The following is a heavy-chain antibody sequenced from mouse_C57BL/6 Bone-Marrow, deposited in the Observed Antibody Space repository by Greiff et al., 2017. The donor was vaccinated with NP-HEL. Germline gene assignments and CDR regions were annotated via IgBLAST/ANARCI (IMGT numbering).Heavy chain of an antibody. Sequence: EVKLVESGEGLVKPGGSLKLSCAASGFTFSSYAMSWVRQTPEKRLEWVAYISSGGDYIYYADTVKGRFTISRDNARNTLYLQMSSLKSEDTAMYYCTRDYYGSSYSFDYWGQGTTLTVSS. CDR3: TRDYYGSSYSFDY. V-gene: IGHV5-9-1*02. J-gene: IGHJ2*01. D-gene: IGHD1-1*01. CDR2: ISSGGDYI. CDR1: GFTFSSYA.